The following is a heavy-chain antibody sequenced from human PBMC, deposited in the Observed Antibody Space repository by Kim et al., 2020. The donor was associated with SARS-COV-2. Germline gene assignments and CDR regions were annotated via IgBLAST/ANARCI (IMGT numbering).Heavy chain of an antibody. CDR3: ARGLRYSGIVVVVAAPNWFDP. J-gene: IGHJ5*02. D-gene: IGHD2-15*01. CDR2: INAGNGNT. V-gene: IGHV1-3*01. CDR1: GYTFTSYA. Sequence: ASVKVSCKASGYTFTSYAMHWVRQAPGQRLEWMGWINAGNGNTKYSQKFQGRVTITRDTSASTAYMELSSLRSEDTAVYYCARGLRYSGIVVVVAAPNWFDPWGQGTLVTVSS.